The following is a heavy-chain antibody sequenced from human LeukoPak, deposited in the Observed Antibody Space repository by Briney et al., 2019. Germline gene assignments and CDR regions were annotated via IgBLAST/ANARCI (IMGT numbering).Heavy chain of an antibody. CDR1: GFTFSSYS. V-gene: IGHV3-21*04. Sequence: GGSLRLSCAASGFTFSSYSMNWVRQAPGEGLEWVSSISSSSSYIYYADSVKGRFTISRDNAKNSLYLQMNSLRAEDTALYYCAKDPVGGGYSYGYFDYWGQGTLVTVSS. CDR2: ISSSSSYI. CDR3: AKDPVGGGYSYGYFDY. J-gene: IGHJ4*02. D-gene: IGHD5-18*01.